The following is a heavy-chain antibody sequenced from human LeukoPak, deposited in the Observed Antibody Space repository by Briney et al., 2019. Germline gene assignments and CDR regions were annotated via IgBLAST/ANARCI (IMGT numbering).Heavy chain of an antibody. Sequence: ASVKVSCKASGYTFTGYYMHWVRQAPGQGLEWMGIIKPSGTNTNYAQKFQGRVTMTTDTSTSTVYMELSSLKSEDTAVYYCARVRDGYNDAYDIWGQGTMVTVSS. D-gene: IGHD5-24*01. CDR3: ARVRDGYNDAYDI. J-gene: IGHJ3*02. CDR1: GYTFTGYY. V-gene: IGHV1-46*01. CDR2: IKPSGTNT.